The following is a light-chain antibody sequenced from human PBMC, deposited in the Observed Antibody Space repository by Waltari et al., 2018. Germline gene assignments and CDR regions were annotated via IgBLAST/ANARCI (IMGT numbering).Light chain of an antibody. CDR3: QQSYSTPYT. J-gene: IGKJ2*01. CDR2: GAS. CDR1: QNIADY. V-gene: IGKV1-39*01. Sequence: DIQMNQSPSSLSASVGDSVTITCRASQNIADYLNWYQEKPGEAPKLLIWGASSLQRGVPSRFSGSGSGTDFTLTISSLHPEDFATYYCQQSYSTPYTFGQGTELDIK.